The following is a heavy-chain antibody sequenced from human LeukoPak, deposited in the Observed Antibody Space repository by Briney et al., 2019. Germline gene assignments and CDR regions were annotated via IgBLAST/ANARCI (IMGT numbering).Heavy chain of an antibody. CDR3: AREEAVAGIDY. Sequence: PSGTLSLTWTVSGGSISSYYWSWIRQPPGKGLEWIGYIYYSGSTNYNPSLKSRVTISVDTSKNQFSLKLSSVTAADTAVYYCAREEAVAGIDYWGQGTLVTVSS. CDR1: GGSISSYY. J-gene: IGHJ4*02. CDR2: IYYSGST. V-gene: IGHV4-59*01. D-gene: IGHD6-19*01.